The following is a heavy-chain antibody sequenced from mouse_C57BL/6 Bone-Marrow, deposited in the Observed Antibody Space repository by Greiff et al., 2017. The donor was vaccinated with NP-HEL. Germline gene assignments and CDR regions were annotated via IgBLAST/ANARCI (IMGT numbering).Heavy chain of an antibody. Sequence: VKVVESGPGLVQPSQSLSITCTVSGFSLTSYGVHWVRQSPGKGLEWLGVIWRGGSTDYNAAFMSRLSITKDNSKSQVFFKMNSLQADDTAIYYCAKNDYYGSSYTWFAYWGQGTLVTVSA. D-gene: IGHD1-1*01. CDR3: AKNDYYGSSYTWFAY. J-gene: IGHJ3*01. CDR2: IWRGGST. CDR1: GFSLTSYG. V-gene: IGHV2-5*01.